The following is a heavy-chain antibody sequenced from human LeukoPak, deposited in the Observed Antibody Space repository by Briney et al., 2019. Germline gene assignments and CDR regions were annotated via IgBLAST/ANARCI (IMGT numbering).Heavy chain of an antibody. CDR1: GYTFTGYC. V-gene: IGHV1-2*02. Sequence: GASVKVSCKASGYTFTGYCMHWVRQAPGQGLEWMGWINPNSGGTNCRVTMTRDTSISTAYMELSRLRSDDTAVYYCARGVVRGAIHIWGQGTMVTVSS. CDR3: ARGVVRGAIHI. J-gene: IGHJ3*02. D-gene: IGHD3-10*01. CDR2: INPNSGGT.